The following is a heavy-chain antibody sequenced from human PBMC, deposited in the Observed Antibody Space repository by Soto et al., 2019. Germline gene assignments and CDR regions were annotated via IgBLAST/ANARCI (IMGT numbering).Heavy chain of an antibody. CDR3: ARAGGIAAPPMDY. CDR2: ISAYNGNT. D-gene: IGHD6-13*01. J-gene: IGHJ4*02. Sequence: QVQLVQSGAEVKKPGASVKVSCKASGYTFTSYGISWVRQAPGQGLEWMGWISAYNGNTNYAQKLQGRVTMTTDTSTSTDEMELRSGRSDDTAVYDCARAGGIAAPPMDYWGQGTLVTVSS. V-gene: IGHV1-18*01. CDR1: GYTFTSYG.